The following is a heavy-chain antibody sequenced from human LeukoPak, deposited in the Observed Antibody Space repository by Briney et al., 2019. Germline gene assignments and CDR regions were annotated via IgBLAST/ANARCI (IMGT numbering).Heavy chain of an antibody. J-gene: IGHJ6*02. V-gene: IGHV1-69*13. D-gene: IGHD3-10*01. Sequence: GASVKVSCKASGGTFSSYAISWVRQAPGQGLEWMGGIIPIFSAANYAQKFQGRVTITADESTSTAYMELSSLRSEDTAVYYCARAPGPGRDYYGMDVWGQGTTVTVSS. CDR1: GGTFSSYA. CDR3: ARAPGPGRDYYGMDV. CDR2: IIPIFSAA.